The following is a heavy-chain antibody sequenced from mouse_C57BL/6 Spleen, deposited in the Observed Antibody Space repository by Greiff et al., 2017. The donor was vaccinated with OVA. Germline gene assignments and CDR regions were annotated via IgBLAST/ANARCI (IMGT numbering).Heavy chain of an antibody. V-gene: IGHV1-50*01. CDR2: IDPSDSYT. Sequence: QVQLKQPGAELVKPGASVKLSCKASGYTFTSYWMQWVKQRPGQGLEWIGEIDPSDSYTNYNQKFKGKATLTVDTSSSTAYMQLSSLTSEDSAVYYCASRYYFDYWGQGTTLTVSS. CDR3: ASRYYFDY. J-gene: IGHJ2*01. CDR1: GYTFTSYW.